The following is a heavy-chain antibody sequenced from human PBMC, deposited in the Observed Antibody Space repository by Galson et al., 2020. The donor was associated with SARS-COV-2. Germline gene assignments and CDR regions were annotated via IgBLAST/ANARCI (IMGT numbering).Heavy chain of an antibody. D-gene: IGHD1-26*01. Sequence: GGSLRLSCAASGFTFSSSTMHWVRQAPGRGLEWEAVISYDGSNKYFAESLKGRFTISRDNSKNTLFLEMNSLKREDTALYYCAVEGSIVGSTADSFTIWGQGTMVTVSS. CDR1: GFTFSSST. CDR2: ISYDGSNK. V-gene: IGHV3-30*06. J-gene: IGHJ3*02. CDR3: AVEGSIVGSTADSFTI.